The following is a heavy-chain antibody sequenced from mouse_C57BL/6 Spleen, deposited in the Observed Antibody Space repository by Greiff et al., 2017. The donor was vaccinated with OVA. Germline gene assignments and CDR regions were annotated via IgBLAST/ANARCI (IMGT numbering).Heavy chain of an antibody. CDR1: GYTFTDYY. CDR2: INPYNGGT. CDR3: AREPYYSKVYYFAY. J-gene: IGHJ2*01. V-gene: IGHV1-19*01. Sequence: VQLKQSGPVLVKPGASVKMSCKASGYTFTDYYMNWVKQSHGKSLEWIGVINPYNGGTSYNQKFKGKATLTVDKASSTAYMELNSLTSEDSAVYSCAREPYYSKVYYFAYWGKGTPLTVSA. D-gene: IGHD2-5*01.